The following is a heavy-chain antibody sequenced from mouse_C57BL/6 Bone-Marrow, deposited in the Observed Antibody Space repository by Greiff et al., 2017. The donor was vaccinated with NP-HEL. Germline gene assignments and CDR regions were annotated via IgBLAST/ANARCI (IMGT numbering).Heavy chain of an antibody. CDR1: GYTFTSYT. Sequence: VQLQPSGAELARPGASVTMSCKASGYTFTSYTMHWVKQRPGPGLEWIGYINPSSGYTKYNQKFKDKATLTADKSSSTAYMQLSSLTSEDSAVYYCARSPLYYDYFMDYWGQGTSVTVSS. J-gene: IGHJ4*01. V-gene: IGHV1-4*01. CDR2: INPSSGYT. D-gene: IGHD2-4*01. CDR3: ARSPLYYDYFMDY.